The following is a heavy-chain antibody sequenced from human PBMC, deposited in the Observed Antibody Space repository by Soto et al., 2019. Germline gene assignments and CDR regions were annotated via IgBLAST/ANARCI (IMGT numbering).Heavy chain of an antibody. CDR3: ARTDAYNSSFFDS. J-gene: IGHJ4*02. Sequence: QVQLQEMGPGLVKPSQTLTVTCTVSGDSVNSAYWSWIRQLPGKGLEWMGNIYHTGRTFYNPSLKSRLASSIDTSKPLSSLKLRSVTASDTAVYYCARTDAYNSSFFDSWGQGTVVTVSS. CDR2: IYHTGRT. CDR1: GDSVNSAY. D-gene: IGHD6-6*01. V-gene: IGHV4-31*03.